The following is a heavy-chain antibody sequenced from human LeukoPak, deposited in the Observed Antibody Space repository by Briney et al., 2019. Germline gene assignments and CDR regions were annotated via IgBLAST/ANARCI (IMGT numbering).Heavy chain of an antibody. Sequence: ASVKVSCKASGGTFSSYAISWVRQAPGQGLEWMGGIIPIFGTANYAQKFQGRVTMTTDTSTSTAYMELRSLRSDDTAVYYCARDPGYCSSTSCLPGAPIDYWGQGTLVTVSS. CDR3: ARDPGYCSSTSCLPGAPIDY. J-gene: IGHJ4*02. D-gene: IGHD2-2*01. CDR2: IIPIFGTA. CDR1: GGTFSSYA. V-gene: IGHV1-69*05.